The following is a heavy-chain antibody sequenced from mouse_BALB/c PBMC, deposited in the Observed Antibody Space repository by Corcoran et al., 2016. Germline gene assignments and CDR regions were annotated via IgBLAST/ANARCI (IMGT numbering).Heavy chain of an antibody. J-gene: IGHJ1*01. V-gene: IGHV14-3*02. D-gene: IGHD2-2*01. CDR3: ASGYEYFDV. CDR2: IDPANGNT. Sequence: EVQLQQSGAELVKPGASVKLSCTASGFNIKDTYMHWVKQRPKQGLEWIGRIDPANGNTKYDPKFQGKATITADTSSNTAYLQLSSLTSEDTAVYYCASGYEYFDVWGAGTTVTVSS. CDR1: GFNIKDTY.